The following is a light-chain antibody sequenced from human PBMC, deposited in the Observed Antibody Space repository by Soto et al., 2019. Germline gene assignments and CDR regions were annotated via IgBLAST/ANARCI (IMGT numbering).Light chain of an antibody. CDR1: SSNVGSNT. J-gene: IGLJ3*02. CDR3: ATWDDRLNGWV. Sequence: QSVLTQPPSASGTPGQRVTISCSGSSSNVGSNTVSWYQQLSGAAPKLLIFINNQRPSGVPDRFSGSKSGTSASLAISGRQSEDDADYYCATWDDRLNGWVFGGGTQLTVL. V-gene: IGLV1-44*01. CDR2: INN.